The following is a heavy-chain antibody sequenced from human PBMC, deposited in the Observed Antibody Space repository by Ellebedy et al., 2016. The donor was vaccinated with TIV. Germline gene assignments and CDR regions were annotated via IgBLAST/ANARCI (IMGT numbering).Heavy chain of an antibody. Sequence: GGSLRLSXAASGFTFSTSMMSWVRQAPGKGLEWVANIKRDGSDEYYVDSVKGRFTISRDNAKNSLYLQMNSLRAEDTAVYYCAGRGYWGQGTLVTVSS. V-gene: IGHV3-7*02. CDR2: IKRDGSDE. J-gene: IGHJ4*02. CDR1: GFTFSTSM. CDR3: AGRGY.